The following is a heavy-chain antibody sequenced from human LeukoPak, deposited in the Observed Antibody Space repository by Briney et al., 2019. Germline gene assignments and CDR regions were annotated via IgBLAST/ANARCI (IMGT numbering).Heavy chain of an antibody. CDR3: ASMIKDDFWSGYPYYFDY. J-gene: IGHJ4*02. Sequence: ASVKVSCKASGYTFTGYYMHWVRQAPGQGLEWMGWINPNSGGTNYAQKFQGRVTMTRDTSISTAYMELSRLRSDDTAVYYCASMIKDDFWSGYPYYFDYWGQGTLVTVSS. V-gene: IGHV1-2*02. D-gene: IGHD3-3*01. CDR2: INPNSGGT. CDR1: GYTFTGYY.